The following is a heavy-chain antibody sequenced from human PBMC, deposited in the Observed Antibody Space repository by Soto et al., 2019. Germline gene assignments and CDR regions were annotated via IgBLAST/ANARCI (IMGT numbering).Heavy chain of an antibody. CDR2: IYYSGST. V-gene: IGHV4-39*01. D-gene: IGHD6-19*01. CDR1: GGSIDKSTYY. Sequence: PSETLCLTCTVSGGSIDKSTYYWCWIRQPPGKALEWIGSIYYSGSTYYYPSFKSRVTISVDTSRNQFSLKLGSVTAADTAVYYCARHHESGWYGYWGQGTLVTVSS. J-gene: IGHJ4*02. CDR3: ARHHESGWYGY.